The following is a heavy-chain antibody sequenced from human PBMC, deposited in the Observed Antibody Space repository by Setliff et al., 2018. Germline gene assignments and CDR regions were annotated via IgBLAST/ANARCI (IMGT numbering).Heavy chain of an antibody. CDR3: ARALGSSSFPFDY. V-gene: IGHV4-38-2*02. J-gene: IGHJ4*02. Sequence: PSETLSLTCTVSGYSISSGYYWGWIRQPPGKGLEWIGYIYYSGSTNYNPSLKSRVTISVDTSKNQFSLKLSSVTAADTAVYYCARALGSSSFPFDYWGQGTLVTVSS. CDR2: IYYSGST. CDR1: GYSISSGYY. D-gene: IGHD6-13*01.